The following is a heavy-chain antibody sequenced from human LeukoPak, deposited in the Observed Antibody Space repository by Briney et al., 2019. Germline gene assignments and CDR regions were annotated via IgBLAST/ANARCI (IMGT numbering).Heavy chain of an antibody. Sequence: SETLSLTCTVSGGSISSSSYYWGWIRQPPGKGLEWIGSIYYSGSTYYNPSLKSRVTISVDTSKNQFSLKLSSVTAADTAVYYCARDLGDPYCSSTSCYAYWGQGTLVTVSS. CDR2: IYYSGST. CDR3: ARDLGDPYCSSTSCYAY. J-gene: IGHJ4*02. V-gene: IGHV4-39*02. D-gene: IGHD2-2*01. CDR1: GGSISSSSYY.